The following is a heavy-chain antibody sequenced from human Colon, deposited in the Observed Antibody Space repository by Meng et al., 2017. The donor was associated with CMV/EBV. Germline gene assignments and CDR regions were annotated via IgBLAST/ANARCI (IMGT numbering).Heavy chain of an antibody. CDR2: IYYTGND. V-gene: IGHV4-39*07. J-gene: IGHJ2*01. CDR1: GDSISGRSYY. D-gene: IGHD5-24*01. Sequence: QVQLQAPGPGLVKPSEPLSLTCTVSGDSISGRSYYWGWIRQPPGKGLEWIASIYYTGNDYHNPSLKSRVTISIDTSNNQFSLRLTSVTAADTAVYYCARMALHWYFDLWGRGTLVTVSS. CDR3: ARMALHWYFDL.